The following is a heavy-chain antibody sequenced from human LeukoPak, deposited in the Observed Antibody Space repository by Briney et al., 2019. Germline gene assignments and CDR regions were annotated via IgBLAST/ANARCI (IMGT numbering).Heavy chain of an antibody. CDR3: AKPHTTGNNYYYYMDV. CDR1: GFTFSNYA. Sequence: PGGALRLSCVASGFTFSNYAMSWLRQAPGKGLEWVSAISSSGASTFYADSVKGRFTISRDNSKNTLYLQMNSLRAEDTAVYYCAKPHTTGNNYYYYMDVWGKGTTVTVSS. V-gene: IGHV3-23*01. D-gene: IGHD1-1*01. CDR2: ISSSGAST. J-gene: IGHJ6*03.